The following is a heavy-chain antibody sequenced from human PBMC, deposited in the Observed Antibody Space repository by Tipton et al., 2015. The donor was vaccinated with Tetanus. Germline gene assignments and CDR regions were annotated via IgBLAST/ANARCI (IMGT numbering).Heavy chain of an antibody. CDR3: ARSERYFDWFDY. D-gene: IGHD3-9*01. CDR2: IYYSGST. CDR1: GGSISSYY. J-gene: IGHJ4*02. Sequence: GLVKPSETLSLTCTVSGGSISSYYWSWIRQPPGKGLEWIGYIYYSGSTHYNPSLKSRVTISVDTSKNQFSLKLSSVTAADTAVYYCARSERYFDWFDYWGQGTLVTVSS. V-gene: IGHV4-59*01.